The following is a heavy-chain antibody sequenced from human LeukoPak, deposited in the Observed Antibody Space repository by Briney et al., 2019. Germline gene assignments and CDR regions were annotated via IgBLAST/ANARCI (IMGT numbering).Heavy chain of an antibody. J-gene: IGHJ5*02. Sequence: SETLSLTCTVYGGSFSDYSWSWIRQPPGKGLEWIGEINHSGSTNYNPSLKSRVTISVDTSKNQLSLKLSSVTAADTAVYYCAREGAAAVDLAWFDPWGQGTLVTVSS. V-gene: IGHV4-34*01. CDR2: INHSGST. D-gene: IGHD6-13*01. CDR1: GGSFSDYS. CDR3: AREGAAAVDLAWFDP.